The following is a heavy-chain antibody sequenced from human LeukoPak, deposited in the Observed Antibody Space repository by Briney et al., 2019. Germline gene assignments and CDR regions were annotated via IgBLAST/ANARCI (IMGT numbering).Heavy chain of an antibody. D-gene: IGHD5-18*01. J-gene: IGHJ4*02. CDR1: GYTFITYG. CDR2: ISPYDGST. Sequence: ASVKVSCKASGYTFITYGINWVRQAPGQGLEWMGWISPYDGSTNFAQNLQGRVTMTTDTITCTAFMELRSLRFEDTALYYCARDKAPRYTYGLGHWGQGTLVTVSS. V-gene: IGHV1-18*01. CDR3: ARDKAPRYTYGLGH.